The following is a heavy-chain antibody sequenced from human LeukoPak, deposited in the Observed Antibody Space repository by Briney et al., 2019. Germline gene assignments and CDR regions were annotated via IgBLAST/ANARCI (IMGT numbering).Heavy chain of an antibody. J-gene: IGHJ4*02. CDR2: ISGSGGST. CDR1: GFTFSSYG. Sequence: PGGSLRLSGAASGFTFSSYGMSWVRQAPGKGLEWFSAISGSGGSTYYADSVKGRITSPRDNSKNTLYLQMNSLRAEDTAVYYCAKDQEIMITFGGVIVIESPTYYFDYWGQGTLVTVSS. D-gene: IGHD3-16*02. V-gene: IGHV3-23*01. CDR3: AKDQEIMITFGGVIVIESPTYYFDY.